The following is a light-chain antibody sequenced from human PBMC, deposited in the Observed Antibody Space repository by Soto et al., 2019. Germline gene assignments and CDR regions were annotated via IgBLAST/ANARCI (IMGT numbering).Light chain of an antibody. CDR1: SSNIGAGYD. CDR2: GNS. Sequence: QSVLTQPPSVSGAPGQRVTISCTGSSSNIGAGYDVHWYQQLPGTAPKLLIYGNSNRPSGVPDRFSGSKSGTSASLAITGIQAEDEADYYCQSYDSSLSGPWVFGGGTQVTVL. V-gene: IGLV1-40*01. CDR3: QSYDSSLSGPWV. J-gene: IGLJ3*02.